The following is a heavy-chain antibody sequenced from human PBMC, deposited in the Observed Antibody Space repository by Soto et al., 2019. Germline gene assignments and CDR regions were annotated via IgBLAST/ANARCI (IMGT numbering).Heavy chain of an antibody. D-gene: IGHD3-3*01. CDR2: INHSGST. J-gene: IGHJ6*02. Sequence: PSETLSLTCAVYGGSFSGYYWSWIRQPPGKGLEWIGEINHSGSTNYNPSLKSRVTISVDTSKNQFSLKLSSVTAADTAVYYCARTSPTGTYYDFWSGFPSDYGMDVWGQGTTVTVSS. CDR3: ARTSPTGTYYDFWSGFPSDYGMDV. V-gene: IGHV4-34*01. CDR1: GGSFSGYY.